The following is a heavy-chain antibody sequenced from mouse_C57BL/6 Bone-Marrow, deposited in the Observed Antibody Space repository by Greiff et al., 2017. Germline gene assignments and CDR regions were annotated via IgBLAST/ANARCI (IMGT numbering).Heavy chain of an antibody. Sequence: VQLQQSGPGLVKPSQSLSLTCSVTGYSITSGYYWNWIRQFPGNKLEWMGYISYDGSNNYNPSLKNRISITSDTSKNQFFLKLNSVTTEDTATYYCAREDWDEGDYFDYWGQGTTLTVSS. J-gene: IGHJ2*01. CDR1: GYSITSGYY. V-gene: IGHV3-6*01. CDR2: ISYDGSN. D-gene: IGHD4-1*01. CDR3: AREDWDEGDYFDY.